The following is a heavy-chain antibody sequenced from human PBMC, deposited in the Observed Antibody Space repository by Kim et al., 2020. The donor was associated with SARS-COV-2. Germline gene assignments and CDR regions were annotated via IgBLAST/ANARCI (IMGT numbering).Heavy chain of an antibody. J-gene: IGHJ4*02. V-gene: IGHV5-51*01. D-gene: IGHD2-2*02. CDR1: GYIFNNYW. CDR2: IYPSDSDT. CDR3: ARQGPYTFDF. Sequence: GESLKISCEASGYIFNNYWIGWVRQKPGKGLEWMGVIYPSDSDTRYSPSFQGQVIMSVDKSNSVAYPQWNNLKSSDTDIYYCARQGPYTFDFWGQGTVVTVSS.